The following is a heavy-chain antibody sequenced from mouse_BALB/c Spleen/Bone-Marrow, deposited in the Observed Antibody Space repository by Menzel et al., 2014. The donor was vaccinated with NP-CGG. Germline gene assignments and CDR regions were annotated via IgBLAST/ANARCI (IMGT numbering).Heavy chain of an antibody. J-gene: IGHJ2*01. CDR3: EREACYSNYFDY. D-gene: IGHD2-5*01. Sequence: QVQLQQSGAELMKPGASVKISCTATGYTFSSYWIEWVKQTPGHGLEWIGVILPATGSTNYNEKSKGKATITEDTATNTAYMQLSRLTSKDTADYYCEREACYSNYFDYWGQGTTLTVSS. CDR1: GYTFSSYW. V-gene: IGHV1-9*01. CDR2: ILPATGST.